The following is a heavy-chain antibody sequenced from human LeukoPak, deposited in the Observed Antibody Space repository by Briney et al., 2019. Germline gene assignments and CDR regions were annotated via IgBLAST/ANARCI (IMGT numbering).Heavy chain of an antibody. J-gene: IGHJ4*02. V-gene: IGHV3-21*01. D-gene: IGHD5-24*01. Sequence: GGSLRLSCAASGFTFSTYSMNWVRQAPGKGLEWVSSITSSSSYIYYADSLKGRFTISRDNAKNSLYLQMNSLRAEDTAVYYCARDRDVYTFDYWGQGTLVTVSS. CDR3: ARDRDVYTFDY. CDR1: GFTFSTYS. CDR2: ITSSSSYI.